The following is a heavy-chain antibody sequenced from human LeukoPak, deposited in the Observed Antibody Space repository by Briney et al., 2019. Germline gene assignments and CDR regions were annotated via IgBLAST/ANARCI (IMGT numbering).Heavy chain of an antibody. CDR1: GFTFSSYG. J-gene: IGHJ6*03. V-gene: IGHV3-30*02. CDR2: IRYDGSKK. D-gene: IGHD3-10*01. CDR3: AKDRGKDYMDV. Sequence: GGSLRLSCAASGFTFSSYGMHWVRQAPGKGLDWVAVIRYDGSKKYYADSVKGRFTISRDNSKNTLYLHMNSLRTEDTAVYYCAKDRGKDYMDVWGKGTTVTISS.